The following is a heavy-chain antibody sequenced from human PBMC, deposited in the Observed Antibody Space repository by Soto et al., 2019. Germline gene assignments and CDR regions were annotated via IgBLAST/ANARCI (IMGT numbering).Heavy chain of an antibody. V-gene: IGHV2-5*02. CDR3: VSGSFPNWFDP. CDR2: LYWDDNK. J-gene: IGHJ5*02. CDR1: GFSLSTTGAG. Sequence: QITLKESGPTLVKPTQTLTLTCTFSGFSLSTTGAGVGWIRQPPEKALEWLALLYWDDNKRYSPSLKNRLTITKDTSKNQVVLTMSNMDPVDTATYYCVSGSFPNWFDPWGHGILVIVSS. D-gene: IGHD3-10*01.